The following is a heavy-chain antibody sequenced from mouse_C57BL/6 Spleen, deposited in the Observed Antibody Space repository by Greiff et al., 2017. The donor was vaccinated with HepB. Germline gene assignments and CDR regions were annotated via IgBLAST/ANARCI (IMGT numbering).Heavy chain of an antibody. D-gene: IGHD2-4*01. CDR2: ISSGSSTI. J-gene: IGHJ3*01. CDR1: GFTFSDYG. V-gene: IGHV5-17*01. Sequence: EVMLVESGGGLVKPGGSLKLSCAASGFTFSDYGMHWVRQAPEKGLEWVAYISSGSSTIYYADTVKGRFTISRDNAKNTLFLQMTSLRSEDTAMYYCARNYDAWFAYWGQGTLVTVSA. CDR3: ARNYDAWFAY.